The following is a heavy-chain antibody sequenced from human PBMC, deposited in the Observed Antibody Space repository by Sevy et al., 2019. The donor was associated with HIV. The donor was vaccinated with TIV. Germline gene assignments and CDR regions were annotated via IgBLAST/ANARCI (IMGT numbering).Heavy chain of an antibody. CDR1: GFSFSTYS. J-gene: IGHJ5*02. Sequence: GGSLRLSCATSGFSFSTYSMNWVRQAPGKGLEWVASITSGSRYIYYADSVKGRFTISRDNVQNSLYLQLNSLRAEDTAVYCCARGPKALCSGGSCYTRWFDPWGQGTLVTVSS. D-gene: IGHD2-15*01. CDR2: ITSGSRYI. CDR3: ARGPKALCSGGSCYTRWFDP. V-gene: IGHV3-21*01.